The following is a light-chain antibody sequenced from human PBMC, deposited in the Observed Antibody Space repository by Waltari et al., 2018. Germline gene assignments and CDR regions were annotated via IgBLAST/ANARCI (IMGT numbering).Light chain of an antibody. V-gene: IGKV1-5*03. CDR1: QNINTW. J-gene: IGKJ1*01. CDR2: AAS. Sequence: DIQMTQSPSTLSASVGDRVTITCRARQNINTWLAWYQKKPGKAPKLLIDAASNLHSGVPSRFSGSGSGTDFSLTISSLQADDFATYYCQQYNNLRTFGQGTRVEI. CDR3: QQYNNLRT.